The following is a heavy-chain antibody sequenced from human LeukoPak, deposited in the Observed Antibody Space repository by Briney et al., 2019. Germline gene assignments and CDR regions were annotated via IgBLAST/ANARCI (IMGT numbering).Heavy chain of an antibody. Sequence: GASVKVSCKASGYTFTSYGISWVRQAPGQGLEWMGRISAYNGNTNYAQKLQGRVTMTTDTSTSTAYMELRSLRSDDTAVYYCARDGGYYYDSSGYPMYLLDYWGQGTLVTVSS. CDR1: GYTFTSYG. V-gene: IGHV1-18*01. J-gene: IGHJ4*02. D-gene: IGHD3-22*01. CDR2: ISAYNGNT. CDR3: ARDGGYYYDSSGYPMYLLDY.